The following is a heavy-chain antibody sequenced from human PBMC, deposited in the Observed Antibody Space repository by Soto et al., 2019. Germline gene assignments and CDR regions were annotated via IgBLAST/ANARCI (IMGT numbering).Heavy chain of an antibody. V-gene: IGHV1-69*12. CDR2: IIPIFGTA. CDR3: ARSDDTAMAYFDY. D-gene: IGHD5-18*01. CDR1: GGTFSSYA. Sequence: QVQLVQSGAEVKKPGSSVKVSCKASGGTFSSYAISWVRQAPGQGLEWMGGIIPIFGTATYAQKFQGRVTITAAESTSTASMELSSLRSEDTAVYYCARSDDTAMAYFDYWGQGTLVTVSS. J-gene: IGHJ4*02.